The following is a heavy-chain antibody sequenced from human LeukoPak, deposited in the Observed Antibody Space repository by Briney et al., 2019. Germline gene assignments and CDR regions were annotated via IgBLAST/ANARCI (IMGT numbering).Heavy chain of an antibody. V-gene: IGHV3-23*01. Sequence: PGGSLRLSCAASGLIFHNYALVWIRRAPGKGLEWVSAISGSGGSTYYADSVKGRFTISRDNSKNTLYLQMNSLRAEDTAVYYCAKEEMPPTYWGQGTLVTVSS. CDR3: AKEEMPPTY. CDR1: GLIFHNYA. D-gene: IGHD2-2*01. CDR2: ISGSGGST. J-gene: IGHJ4*02.